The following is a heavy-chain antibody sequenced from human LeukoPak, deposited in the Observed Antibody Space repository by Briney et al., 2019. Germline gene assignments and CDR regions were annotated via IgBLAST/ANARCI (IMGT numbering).Heavy chain of an antibody. CDR1: GGSFSGYY. CDR3: ARDNSSSSTIIDY. V-gene: IGHV4-34*01. CDR2: IDHSGST. D-gene: IGHD6-6*01. J-gene: IGHJ4*02. Sequence: PSETLSLTCAVYGGSFSGYYWSWIRQPPGKGLEWIGEIDHSGSTNYNPSLKSRVTISVDTSKNQFSLKLSSVTAADTAVYYCARDNSSSSTIIDYWGQGTLVTVSS.